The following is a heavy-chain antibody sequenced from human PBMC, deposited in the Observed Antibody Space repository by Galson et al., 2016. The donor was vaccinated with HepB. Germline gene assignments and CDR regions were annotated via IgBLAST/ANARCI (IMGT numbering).Heavy chain of an antibody. J-gene: IGHJ5*02. V-gene: IGHV3-74*01. Sequence: SLRLSCAASGFTFSSSWMHWVRQAPGKGLVWVSRINSDGSSTYYADSVKGRYIISRANSKNTLYLQINSLRADDTAVYYCARELVIIGTTHWFDPWGQGTRVTVSS. D-gene: IGHD3-3*01. CDR1: GFTFSSSW. CDR3: ARELVIIGTTHWFDP. CDR2: INSDGSST.